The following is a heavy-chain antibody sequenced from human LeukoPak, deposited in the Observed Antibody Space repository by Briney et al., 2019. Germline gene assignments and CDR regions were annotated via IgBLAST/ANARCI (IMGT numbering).Heavy chain of an antibody. CDR1: GYTFTGYY. D-gene: IGHD1-14*01. CDR3: ARAFPPSTYYRLDWFDP. V-gene: IGHV1-46*01. J-gene: IGHJ5*02. CDR2: INPSGGST. Sequence: ASVKVSCKASGYTFTGYYMHWVRQAPGQGLEWMGIINPSGGSTSYAQKFQGRVTMTRDTSTSTVYMELSSLRSEDTAVYYCARAFPPSTYYRLDWFDPWGQGTLVTVSS.